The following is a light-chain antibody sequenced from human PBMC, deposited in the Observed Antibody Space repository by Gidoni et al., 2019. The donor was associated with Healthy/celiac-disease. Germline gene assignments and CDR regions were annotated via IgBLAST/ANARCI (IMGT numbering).Light chain of an antibody. CDR3: QQSYSTLGG. V-gene: IGKV1-39*01. J-gene: IGKJ3*01. Sequence: TQMTQSPSSLSASVGDRVTITCRASQSISSYLHWYQQKPGKAPKLLIYAASSLQSGVPSRFSGSVSGTYFTLTISSLQPEDFATYYCQQSYSTLGGFXPXTKVDIK. CDR2: AAS. CDR1: QSISSY.